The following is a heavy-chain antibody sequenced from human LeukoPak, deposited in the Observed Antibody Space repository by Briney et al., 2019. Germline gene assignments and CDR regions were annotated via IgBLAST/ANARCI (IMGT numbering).Heavy chain of an antibody. J-gene: IGHJ4*02. CDR2: ISGSGGST. CDR1: GFTFSTYW. CDR3: AKDPTGSYFDY. D-gene: IGHD3-10*01. V-gene: IGHV3-23*01. Sequence: GGSLRLSCAASGFTFSTYWMHWVRQAPGKGLEWVSAISGSGGSTYYADSVKGRFTISRDNSKNTLYLQMNSLRAEDTAVYYCAKDPTGSYFDYWGQGTLVTVSS.